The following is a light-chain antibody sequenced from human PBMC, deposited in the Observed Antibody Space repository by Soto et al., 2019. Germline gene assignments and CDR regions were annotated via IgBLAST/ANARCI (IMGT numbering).Light chain of an antibody. CDR2: GNS. CDR1: SSNIGAGYD. V-gene: IGLV1-40*01. CDR3: QSYDSSLHV. J-gene: IGLJ3*02. Sequence: QSVLTQPPSVSGAPGQRVTISCTGSSSNIGAGYDVHWYQQLPGTAPKLLIYGNSNRPSGVPDRFSGSKSGTSASLAITGLQAEDEADYYCQSYDSSLHVFGGGTKVTVL.